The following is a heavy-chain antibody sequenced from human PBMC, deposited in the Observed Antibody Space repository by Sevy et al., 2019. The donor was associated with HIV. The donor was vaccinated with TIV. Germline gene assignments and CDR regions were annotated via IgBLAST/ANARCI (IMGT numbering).Heavy chain of an antibody. V-gene: IGHV3-30*02. Sequence: GGSLRLSCAASGFTFSSYGMHWVRQAPGKGLEWVAFIRYDGSNKYYADSVKGRFTISRDNSKNTLYQQMNSLRAEDTALYYCAKFNLSWRYYDILTGQKFDYWGQGTLVTVSS. CDR1: GFTFSSYG. CDR3: AKFNLSWRYYDILTGQKFDY. D-gene: IGHD3-9*01. CDR2: IRYDGSNK. J-gene: IGHJ4*02.